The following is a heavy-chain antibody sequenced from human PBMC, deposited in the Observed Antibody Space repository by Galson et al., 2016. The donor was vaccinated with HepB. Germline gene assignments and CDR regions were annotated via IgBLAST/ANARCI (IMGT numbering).Heavy chain of an antibody. V-gene: IGHV1-69*13. CDR2: TTPMYETG. CDR1: GVTFSNSA. D-gene: IGHD2-2*02. J-gene: IGHJ4*02. Sequence: SVKVSCKASGVTFSNSAFSWVRQAPGQGLEWVGATTPMYETGNYAQNFQGRGTITADESTGTAYMELSSLTPEDTATYYCARACLDCKTTSCYRAYFDSWGQGTLVTVSS. CDR3: ARACLDCKTTSCYRAYFDS.